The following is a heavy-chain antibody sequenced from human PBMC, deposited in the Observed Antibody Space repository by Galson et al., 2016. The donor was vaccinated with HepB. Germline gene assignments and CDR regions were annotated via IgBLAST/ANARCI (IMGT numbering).Heavy chain of an antibody. V-gene: IGHV1-18*01. CDR3: ARVDIVVVTDNAHYFYGMDV. Sequence: SVKVSCKASGYTFTNYGISWVRQAPGQGLEWMGWISGYNGKTNHEQKFQGRLTMTTDTSTSTAYMELRSLRSDDTAVYYCARVDIVVVTDNAHYFYGMDVWGQGTTVTVS. CDR1: GYTFTNYG. CDR2: ISGYNGKT. J-gene: IGHJ6*02. D-gene: IGHD2-2*01.